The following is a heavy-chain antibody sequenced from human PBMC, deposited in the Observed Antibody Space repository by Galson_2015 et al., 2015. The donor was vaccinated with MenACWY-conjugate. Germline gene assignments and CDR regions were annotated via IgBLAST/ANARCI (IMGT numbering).Heavy chain of an antibody. Sequence: QSGAEVKNPGESLKISCKASGYSFTTYWIAWVRQMPGKGLEWMGIIYPGDSDTRYTPSFQGHVTISADKSINTAYLQWGSLEASDTAMYYCARQGFGSSSLDYWGQGTLVTVSS. J-gene: IGHJ4*02. CDR2: IYPGDSDT. D-gene: IGHD6-6*01. CDR3: ARQGFGSSSLDY. V-gene: IGHV5-51*01. CDR1: GYSFTTYW.